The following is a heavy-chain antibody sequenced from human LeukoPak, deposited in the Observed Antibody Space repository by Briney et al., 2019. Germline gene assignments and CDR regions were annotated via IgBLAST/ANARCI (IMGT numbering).Heavy chain of an antibody. D-gene: IGHD3-22*01. Sequence: GRSLRLSCAASGFILSDYNMHWVRQAPGKGLEWVAVISYDGSNKYYADSVKGRFTISRDNSKNTLYLQMNSLRAEDTALYYCAKDRIPTSGWESDYWGQGTLVTVSS. J-gene: IGHJ4*02. CDR3: AKDRIPTSGWESDY. CDR1: GFILSDYN. V-gene: IGHV3-30*04. CDR2: ISYDGSNK.